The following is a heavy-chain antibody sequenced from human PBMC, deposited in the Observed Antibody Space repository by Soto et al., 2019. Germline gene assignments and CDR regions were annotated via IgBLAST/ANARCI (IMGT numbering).Heavy chain of an antibody. J-gene: IGHJ4*02. CDR1: GQSFSGHS. D-gene: IGHD1-1*01. CDR3: ARGSGIVALPGELEDVNYDY. Sequence: QVQLQQWGAGLVKPSETLSLSCAVYGQSFSGHSWAWIRQPPGKGLEWIGEIYESGSAYYNPSLKRRVTISTDTSKNQFSLKLRSVSAAETAAYFCARGSGIVALPGELEDVNYDYWGQGTLVNVSS. CDR2: IYESGSA. V-gene: IGHV4-34*01.